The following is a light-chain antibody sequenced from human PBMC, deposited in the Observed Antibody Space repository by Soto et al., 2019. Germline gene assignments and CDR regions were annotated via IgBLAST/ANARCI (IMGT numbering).Light chain of an antibody. Sequence: QSALTQPPSASGSPGQSVAISCTGTSSDVGGYNYVSWYQQHPGKAPKLMIYEVNKWPSGVPDRFSGSKSGNTASLTVSGLHAEDVADYYCSSSAGSSNVFGTGTKVTVL. CDR1: SSDVGGYNY. J-gene: IGLJ1*01. CDR3: SSSAGSSNV. V-gene: IGLV2-8*01. CDR2: EVN.